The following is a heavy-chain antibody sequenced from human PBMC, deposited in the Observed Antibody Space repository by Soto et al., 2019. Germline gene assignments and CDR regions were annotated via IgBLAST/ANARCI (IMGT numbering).Heavy chain of an antibody. Sequence: EVQLLESGGGLVQPGGSLRLSCAASGFTFSSYAMSWVRQAPGKGLEWVSAISGSGGSTYYADSVKGRFTISRDNSKNTLYLQMNSLRAEDTAVYYCAKGEYYDSSGYFPTPSPLYWGQGTLVTVSS. J-gene: IGHJ4*02. CDR1: GFTFSSYA. CDR3: AKGEYYDSSGYFPTPSPLY. V-gene: IGHV3-23*01. CDR2: ISGSGGST. D-gene: IGHD3-22*01.